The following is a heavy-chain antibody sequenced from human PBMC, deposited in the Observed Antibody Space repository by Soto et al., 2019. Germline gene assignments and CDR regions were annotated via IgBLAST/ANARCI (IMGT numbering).Heavy chain of an antibody. Sequence: GVSLRLSCAASGCTLSSYSIHWVRQAPGKGLDWVAVISYDGNTQFYGDSVKGRFIVSRDNSRNTLYLQLNNLQAEDTAVYYCAKVSRPSRISTPDFDYWGQGTLVTSPQ. CDR2: ISYDGNTQ. CDR3: AKVSRPSRISTPDFDY. J-gene: IGHJ4*02. CDR1: GCTLSSYS. V-gene: IGHV3-30-3*01.